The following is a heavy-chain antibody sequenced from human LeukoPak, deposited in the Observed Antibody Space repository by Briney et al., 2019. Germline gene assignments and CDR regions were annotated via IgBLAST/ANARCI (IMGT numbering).Heavy chain of an antibody. Sequence: PGGSLRLSCAASGFTFSSYWMSWVRQAPGKGLEWVANIKQDGSEKYYVDSVKGRFTISRDNAKNSLYLQMNSLRAEDTAVYYCAGPDYYDSSGYYYYYYYGMDVWGQGTTVTVSS. CDR3: AGPDYYDSSGYYYYYYYGMDV. V-gene: IGHV3-7*01. J-gene: IGHJ6*02. CDR2: IKQDGSEK. CDR1: GFTFSSYW. D-gene: IGHD3-22*01.